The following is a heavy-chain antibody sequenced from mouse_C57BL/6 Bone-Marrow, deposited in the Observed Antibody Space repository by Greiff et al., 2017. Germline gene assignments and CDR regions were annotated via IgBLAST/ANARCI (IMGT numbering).Heavy chain of an antibody. Sequence: QVQLQQPGAELVMPGASVKLSCKASGYTFTSYWMHWVKQRPGQGLEWIGEIGPSDSYTNYNQKFKGKSTLTVDKSSSTAYMQLSSLTSEDSAVYYCAREGRSYFDDWGKGTTLTVSS. D-gene: IGHD1-1*01. CDR3: AREGRSYFDD. CDR2: IGPSDSYT. J-gene: IGHJ2*01. CDR1: GYTFTSYW. V-gene: IGHV1-69*01.